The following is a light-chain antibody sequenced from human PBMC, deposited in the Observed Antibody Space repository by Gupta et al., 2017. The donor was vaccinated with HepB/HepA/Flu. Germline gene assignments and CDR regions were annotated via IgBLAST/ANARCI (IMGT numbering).Light chain of an antibody. J-gene: IGKJ4*02. CDR1: QSVSIY. CDR3: QQRTNWHLT. CDR2: DAN. V-gene: IGKV3-11*01. Sequence: EIVLTQSPATLSLSPGERATLSCRASQSVSIYLAWYQQKPGQAPRLLIYDANNRATGIPARFSGSGSGADFTLTISSLEPEDFAVYYCQQRTNWHLTFGGGTKVEIK.